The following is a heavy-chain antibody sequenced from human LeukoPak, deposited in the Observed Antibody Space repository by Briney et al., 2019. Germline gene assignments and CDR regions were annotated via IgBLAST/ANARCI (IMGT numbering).Heavy chain of an antibody. CDR1: GFTFSSYA. CDR3: ATGLYGSGKYYFDY. CDR2: ISGSGGST. Sequence: PGGSLRLSCAASGFTFSSYAMSWVRQAPGKGLEWVSAISGSGGSTYYADSVKGRFTISRDNSKNTLYLQMNSLRAEDTAVYYCATGLYGSGKYYFDYWGQGTLVTVSS. D-gene: IGHD3-10*01. J-gene: IGHJ4*02. V-gene: IGHV3-23*01.